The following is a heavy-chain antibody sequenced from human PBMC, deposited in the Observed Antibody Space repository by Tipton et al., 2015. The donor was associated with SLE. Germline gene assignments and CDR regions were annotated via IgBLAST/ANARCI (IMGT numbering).Heavy chain of an antibody. V-gene: IGHV1-8*01. CDR2: MNPNSGNT. Sequence: QLVQSGAEVKKPGASVKVSCKASGYTFTSYDINWVRQATGQGLEWMGWMNPNSGNTGYAQKFQGRVTMTRNTSISTAYMELSSLRSEDTAVYYCVKGRYSSGWDDFWGQGTLVTVSS. D-gene: IGHD6-19*01. CDR1: GYTFTSYD. CDR3: VKGRYSSGWDDF. J-gene: IGHJ4*02.